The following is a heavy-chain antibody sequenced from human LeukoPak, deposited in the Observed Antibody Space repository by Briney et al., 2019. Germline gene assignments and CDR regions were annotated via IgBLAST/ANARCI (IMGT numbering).Heavy chain of an antibody. V-gene: IGHV3-23*01. CDR2: ISGSGGST. J-gene: IGHJ6*02. CDR1: GFTFSSYA. D-gene: IGHD3-10*01. CDR3: VRSLWFGVAPGMDV. Sequence: GGSLRLSCAASGFTFSSYAMSWVRQAPGKGLEWVSAISGSGGSTYYADSVKGRFTISRDNAKNSLYLQMNSLRAEDTAVYYCVRSLWFGVAPGMDVWGQGTTVTVSS.